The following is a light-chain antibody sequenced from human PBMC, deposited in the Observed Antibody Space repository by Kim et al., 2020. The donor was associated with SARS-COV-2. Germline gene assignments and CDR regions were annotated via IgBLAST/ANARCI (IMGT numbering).Light chain of an antibody. V-gene: IGKV1-8*01. Sequence: ASTGDRVTLTCRASQGISSYLAWYQQKPWKAPKLLIYAASTLQSGVPSRFSGRGSGTDFTLTISCLQSEDFATYYCQQYYSYPRTFGQGTKVEIK. CDR1: QGISSY. CDR2: AAS. J-gene: IGKJ1*01. CDR3: QQYYSYPRT.